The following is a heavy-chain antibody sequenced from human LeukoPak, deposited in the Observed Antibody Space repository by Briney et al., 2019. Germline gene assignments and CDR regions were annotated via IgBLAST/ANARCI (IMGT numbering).Heavy chain of an antibody. CDR2: INCNGSST. V-gene: IGHV3-74*01. CDR1: GITFSDYW. D-gene: IGHD2-8*02. CDR3: ATGLSQYYDF. Sequence: GGSLRLSCGASGITFSDYWMHWVRQSTGKAVVWVSRINCNGSSTIYADSVKGRFTISRDNAKNTVYLRMNSLRAEDTAVFYCATGLSQYYDFWGRGTLVTVSS. J-gene: IGHJ2*01.